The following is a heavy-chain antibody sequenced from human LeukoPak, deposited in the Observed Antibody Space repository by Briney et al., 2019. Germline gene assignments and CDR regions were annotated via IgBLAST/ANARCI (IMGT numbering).Heavy chain of an antibody. CDR2: MPSHGGNQ. V-gene: IGHV3-30*02. CDR1: GFTFSSYA. D-gene: IGHD2-21*02. Sequence: GGSLRLSCAASGFTFSSYAMSWVRQAPGKGLEWVAVMPSHGGNQHYADSVTGRFTLSRDNSRNTVYLQMNSLRTDDTAVYYCAIGGLTTIDFWGQGTLVTVSS. J-gene: IGHJ4*02. CDR3: AIGGLTTIDF.